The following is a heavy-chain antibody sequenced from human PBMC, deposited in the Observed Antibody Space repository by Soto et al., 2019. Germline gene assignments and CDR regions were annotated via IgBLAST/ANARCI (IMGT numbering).Heavy chain of an antibody. CDR1: GVSISSGRYY. Sequence: QVQLQESGPGLVKPSQTLSLTCNVSGVSISSGRYYWSWIRQHPAKALEWIGRIYYSGSTYYNPSLKGRVTISVDTSENQFSLKLSSVTAADTAVYYCARGRPDDYGDPDYFDYWGQGALVIVSS. J-gene: IGHJ4*02. CDR3: ARGRPDDYGDPDYFDY. CDR2: IYYSGST. D-gene: IGHD4-17*01. V-gene: IGHV4-31*03.